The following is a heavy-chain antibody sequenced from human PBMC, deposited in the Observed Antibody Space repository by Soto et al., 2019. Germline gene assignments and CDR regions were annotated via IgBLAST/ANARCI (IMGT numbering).Heavy chain of an antibody. Sequence: QVQLVESGGGVVQPGRSLRLSCAASGFTFSSYVMHWVRQAPGKGLEWVAVIWSDGSNKYYADSVKGRFTISRDNSKNTLYLQMNSLRAEDTALYYCASRSPALDYWGQGTLVTVSS. CDR2: IWSDGSNK. CDR1: GFTFSSYV. D-gene: IGHD2-2*01. J-gene: IGHJ4*02. V-gene: IGHV3-33*01. CDR3: ASRSPALDY.